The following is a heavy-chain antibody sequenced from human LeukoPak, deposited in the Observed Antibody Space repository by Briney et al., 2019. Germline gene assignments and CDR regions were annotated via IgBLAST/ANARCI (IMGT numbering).Heavy chain of an antibody. CDR2: INPSGGST. CDR3: ASIVGATHFDY. D-gene: IGHD1-26*01. Sequence: ASVTVSFKSSVYTFTSYYMHWVRQAPGQGLEGMGIINPSGGSTSYAQKCQGRVTMTRDTSTSTVYMELSSLRSEDTAVYYCASIVGATHFDYWGQGTRVTVSS. CDR1: VYTFTSYY. V-gene: IGHV1-46*01. J-gene: IGHJ4*02.